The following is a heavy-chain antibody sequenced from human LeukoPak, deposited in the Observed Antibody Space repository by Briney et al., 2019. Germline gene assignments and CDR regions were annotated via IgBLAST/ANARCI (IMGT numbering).Heavy chain of an antibody. J-gene: IGHJ4*02. CDR2: INSDGSST. Sequence: GGSLRLSCAASGXTFSSYWMHWVRQAPGKGLVWVSRINSDGSSTSYADSVKGRFTISRDNAKNTLYLQMNSLRAEDTAVYYCTSPVATAPLGYWGQGTLVTVSS. D-gene: IGHD6-13*01. V-gene: IGHV3-74*01. CDR3: TSPVATAPLGY. CDR1: GXTFSSYW.